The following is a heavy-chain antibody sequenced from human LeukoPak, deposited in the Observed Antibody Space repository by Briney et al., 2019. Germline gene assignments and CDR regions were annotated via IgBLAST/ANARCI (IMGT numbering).Heavy chain of an antibody. CDR1: GFTFSSYG. CDR2: IWYDGSNK. J-gene: IGHJ4*02. CDR3: AREAFEAVGDY. D-gene: IGHD2/OR15-2a*01. V-gene: IGHV3-33*01. Sequence: PGGSLRLSCAASGFTFSSYGMHWVRQAPGKGLEWVAVIWYDGSNKYYADSVKGRFTTSRDNSKNTLYLQMNSLRAENTAVYYCAREAFEAVGDYWGQGTLVTVSS.